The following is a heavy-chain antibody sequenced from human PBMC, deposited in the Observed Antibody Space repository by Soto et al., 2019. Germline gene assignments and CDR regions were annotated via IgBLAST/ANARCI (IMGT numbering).Heavy chain of an antibody. CDR2: INPSGGGT. V-gene: IGHV1-46*01. CDR1: GYTFLDFY. J-gene: IGHJ4*02. CDR3: ARDKPFSAGY. Sequence: QVHLVQSGTEVKKPGASVKVSCKASGYTFLDFYIHWVRQAPGQGLEWMGFINPSGGGTTYAQQFQGRLTMTRDTSTSTVYMELSSLRSEDTAIYYCARDKPFSAGYWGQGTLVT. D-gene: IGHD3-3*02.